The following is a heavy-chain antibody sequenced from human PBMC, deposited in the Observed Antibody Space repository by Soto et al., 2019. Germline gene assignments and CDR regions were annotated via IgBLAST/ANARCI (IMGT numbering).Heavy chain of an antibody. CDR1: GGSISSYY. CDR2: IYYSVST. V-gene: IGHV4-59*01. Sequence: KSSETLSLTCTVSGGSISSYYWSWIRQPPGKGLEWIGYIYYSVSTNYNPSLKSRVTISVDTSKNQFSLKLSSVTAADTAVYYCARVRYSSSWYDYYYGLDVWGQGTRVTVSS. CDR3: ARVRYSSSWYDYYYGLDV. D-gene: IGHD6-13*01. J-gene: IGHJ6*02.